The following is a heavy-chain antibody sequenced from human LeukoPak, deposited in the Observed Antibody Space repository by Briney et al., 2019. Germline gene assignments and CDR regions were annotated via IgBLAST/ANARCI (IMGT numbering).Heavy chain of an antibody. Sequence: ASVKDSCKASGYTFTSYDINWVRQATGQGLEWMGWMNPNSGNTGYAQKFQGRVTMTRNTSISTAYMELSSLRSEDTAVYYCARGLIAARPDDDYWGQGTLVTVSS. J-gene: IGHJ4*02. CDR1: GYTFTSYD. CDR2: MNPNSGNT. V-gene: IGHV1-8*01. D-gene: IGHD6-6*01. CDR3: ARGLIAARPDDDY.